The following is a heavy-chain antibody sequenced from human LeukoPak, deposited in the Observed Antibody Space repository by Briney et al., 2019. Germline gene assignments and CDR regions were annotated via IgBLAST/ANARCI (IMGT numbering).Heavy chain of an antibody. Sequence: SETLSLTCTVSGGSISSYYWSWLRQPAGKGLEWIGSIYHSGSTYYNPSLKSRVTISVDTSKNQFSLKLSSVTAADTAVYYCARLRDIVVVPAASRRGTIFDYWGQGTLVTVSS. CDR2: IYHSGST. D-gene: IGHD2-2*01. J-gene: IGHJ4*02. V-gene: IGHV4-4*07. CDR3: ARLRDIVVVPAASRRGTIFDY. CDR1: GGSISSYY.